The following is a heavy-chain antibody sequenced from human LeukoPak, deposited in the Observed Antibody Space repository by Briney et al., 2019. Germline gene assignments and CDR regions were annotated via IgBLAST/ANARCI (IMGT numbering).Heavy chain of an antibody. J-gene: IGHJ3*02. CDR3: ARDDLERGVDI. D-gene: IGHD1-1*01. CDR2: IIPIFGTA. V-gene: IGHV1-69*06. CDR1: GGTFSSYA. Sequence: ASVKVSCKASGGTFSSYAISWVRQAPGQGLEWMGGIIPIFGTANYAQKFQGRVTITADKSTSTAYMEPSSLRSEDTAVYYCARDDLERGVDIWGQGTMVTVSS.